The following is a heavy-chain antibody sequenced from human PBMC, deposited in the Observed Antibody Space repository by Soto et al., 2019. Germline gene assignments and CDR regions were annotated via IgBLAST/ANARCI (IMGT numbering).Heavy chain of an antibody. CDR2: ISAYNGNT. CDR3: ARERNPTNYYYYGMDV. Sequence: VEVSCKDFGYTCTSYGISWVRQGPGQGLEWMGWISAYNGNTNYAQKLQGRVTMTTDTSTSTAYMELRSLRSDDTAVYYCARERNPTNYYYYGMDVWGQGTTVTVSS. V-gene: IGHV1-18*01. D-gene: IGHD1-1*01. CDR1: GYTCTSYG. J-gene: IGHJ6*02.